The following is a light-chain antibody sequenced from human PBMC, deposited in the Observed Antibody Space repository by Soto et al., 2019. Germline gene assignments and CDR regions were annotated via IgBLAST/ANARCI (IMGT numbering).Light chain of an antibody. CDR1: QGVNRW. J-gene: IGKJ4*01. V-gene: IGKV1-12*01. CDR2: AIS. CDR3: QQAKRFPLT. Sequence: DIRMTQSPSSVSASVGDRVTITCRASQGVNRWLAWYQQKPGRAPNLLIYAISSFQTGVPSRFSGSGSGTDFTFTISSLQPEDSATYYCQQAKRFPLTFGGGTKVEI.